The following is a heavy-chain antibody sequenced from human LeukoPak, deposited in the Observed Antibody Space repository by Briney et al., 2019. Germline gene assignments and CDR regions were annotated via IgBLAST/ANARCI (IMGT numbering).Heavy chain of an antibody. J-gene: IGHJ1*01. CDR3: ASPSSGYYGYFQR. Sequence: GASVKVSCKASGHTFTSYYMHWVRQAPGQGLEWMGIINPSGGSTSYAQKFQGRVTMTRDTSTSTVYMELSSLRSEDTAVYYCASPSSGYYGYFQRWGQGTLVTVSS. D-gene: IGHD3-22*01. V-gene: IGHV1-46*01. CDR2: INPSGGST. CDR1: GHTFTSYY.